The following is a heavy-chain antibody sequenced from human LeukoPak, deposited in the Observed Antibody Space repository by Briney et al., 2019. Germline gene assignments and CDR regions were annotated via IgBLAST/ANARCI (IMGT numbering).Heavy chain of an antibody. CDR2: IYYSGST. Sequence: SETLSLTCTVSGGSISSYYWSWIRQPPGKGLEWIGYIYYSGSTYYNPSLKSRVTISVDTSKNQFSLKLSSVTAADTAVYYCARGNDILTGYTDYWGQGTLVTVSS. CDR1: GGSISSYY. D-gene: IGHD3-9*01. V-gene: IGHV4-59*12. CDR3: ARGNDILTGYTDY. J-gene: IGHJ4*02.